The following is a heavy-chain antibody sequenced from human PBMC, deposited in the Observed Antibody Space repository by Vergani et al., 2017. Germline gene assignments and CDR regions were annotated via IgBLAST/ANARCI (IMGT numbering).Heavy chain of an antibody. J-gene: IGHJ6*02. Sequence: EVQLVESGGGLVQPGGSLRLSCAASGFTFSSYSMNWVRQAPGKGLEWVSYISSSSSYIYYADSVKGRFTISRDNAKNSLYLQMNSLRAEDTAVYYCARDWSRYCSGGSCYPPAEVPYYYYYGMDVWGQGTTVTVSS. CDR3: ARDWSRYCSGGSCYPPAEVPYYYYYGMDV. V-gene: IGHV3-21*05. CDR1: GFTFSSYS. CDR2: ISSSSSYI. D-gene: IGHD2-15*01.